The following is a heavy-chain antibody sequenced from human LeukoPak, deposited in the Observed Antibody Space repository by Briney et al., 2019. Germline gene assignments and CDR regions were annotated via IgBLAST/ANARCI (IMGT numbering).Heavy chain of an antibody. Sequence: GGSLRLSCAASGFTGSHNYMSWVRQAPGKGLEWVSAIGGDAISTYYADSVKGRFSVSRDNSKNTLYLQMNSLRADDTAVYYCAKDLWKADYWGQGTLVTVSS. D-gene: IGHD3-3*01. V-gene: IGHV3-23*01. CDR3: AKDLWKADY. CDR2: IGGDAIST. J-gene: IGHJ4*02. CDR1: GFTGSHNY.